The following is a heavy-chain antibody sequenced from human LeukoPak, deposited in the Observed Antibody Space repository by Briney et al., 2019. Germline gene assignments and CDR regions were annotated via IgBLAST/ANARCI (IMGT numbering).Heavy chain of an antibody. Sequence: IGSISHPGNTHDSPSLKSRVTISEDTSKNQLSLKLSSVTATDTAVYYCARGRGSSWYYFDYWGQGTLVTVSS. CDR3: ARGRGSSWYYFDY. CDR2: ISHPGNT. D-gene: IGHD6-13*01. V-gene: IGHV4-38-2*01. J-gene: IGHJ4*02.